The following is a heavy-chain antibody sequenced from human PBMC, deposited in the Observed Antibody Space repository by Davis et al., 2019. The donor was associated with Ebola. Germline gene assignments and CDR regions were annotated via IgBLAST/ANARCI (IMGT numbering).Heavy chain of an antibody. D-gene: IGHD6-19*01. Sequence: PGGSLRLSCAASGFPFSIYDMHWVRQAPGKGLEWVAIIYYAGIYRYVTKSVKGRFTVSRDNSMNTIFLQVDNLSAEDTGVYYCARDLGTRISVVDEGDFWGQGTLVTVSS. J-gene: IGHJ4*02. CDR1: GFPFSIYD. V-gene: IGHV3-33*01. CDR3: ARDLGTRISVVDEGDF. CDR2: IYYAGIYR.